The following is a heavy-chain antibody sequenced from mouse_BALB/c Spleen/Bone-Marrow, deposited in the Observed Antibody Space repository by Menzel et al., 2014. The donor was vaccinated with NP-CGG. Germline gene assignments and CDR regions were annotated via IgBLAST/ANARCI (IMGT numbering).Heavy chain of an antibody. D-gene: IGHD1-1*01. CDR3: ARRSYYVGIDY. Sequence: EVHLVESGGGLVKPGGSLKLSCAASGFNFSSYWMRWVRQTPEKGLEWIGRINPDSSKINYTPNFKDKFIISRDNAKNTLYLQMSKVRSEDTAVYYCARRSYYVGIDYWGQGTSVTVS. V-gene: IGHV4-1*02. CDR2: INPDSSKI. CDR1: GFNFSSYW. J-gene: IGHJ4*01.